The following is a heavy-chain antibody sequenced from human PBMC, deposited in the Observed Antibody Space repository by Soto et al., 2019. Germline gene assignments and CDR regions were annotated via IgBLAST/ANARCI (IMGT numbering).Heavy chain of an antibody. CDR3: ARRGSYRYWYFDL. J-gene: IGHJ2*01. CDR1: GGSISSYY. Sequence: SETLSLTCTVSGGSISSYYWSWIRQPPGKGLEWIGYIYYSGSTNYNPSLKSRVTISVDTSKNQFSLKLSSVTAADTAVYYCARRGSYRYWYFDLWGRGTLVTSPQ. D-gene: IGHD1-26*01. CDR2: IYYSGST. V-gene: IGHV4-59*08.